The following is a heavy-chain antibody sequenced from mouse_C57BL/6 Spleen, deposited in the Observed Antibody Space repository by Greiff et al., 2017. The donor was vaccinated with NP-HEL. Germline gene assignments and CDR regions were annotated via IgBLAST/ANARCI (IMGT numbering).Heavy chain of an antibody. CDR2: ISYDGSN. V-gene: IGHV3-6*01. Sequence: EVQLQQSGPGLVKPSQSLSLTCSVTGYSITSGYYWNWIRQFPGNKLEWMGYISYDGSNNYNPSLKNRISITRDTAKIQFFLKLNSVTTEDTATYYCAREGYDLYAMDYWGQGTSVTVSS. CDR3: AREGYDLYAMDY. CDR1: GYSITSGYY. J-gene: IGHJ4*01. D-gene: IGHD2-3*01.